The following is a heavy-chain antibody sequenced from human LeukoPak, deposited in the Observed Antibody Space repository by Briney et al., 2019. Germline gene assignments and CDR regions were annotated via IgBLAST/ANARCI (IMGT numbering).Heavy chain of an antibody. D-gene: IGHD3-22*01. V-gene: IGHV4-38-2*02. J-gene: IGHJ4*02. Sequence: KPSETLSLTCTVSGYSISSGYYWGWIRQPPGKGLEWIGSIYHSGSTYYNPSLKSRVTISVDTSKNQFPLKLSSVTAADTAVYYCARAIESYYYDSSGYYSGYYFDYWGQGTLVTVSS. CDR1: GYSISSGYY. CDR3: ARAIESYYYDSSGYYSGYYFDY. CDR2: IYHSGST.